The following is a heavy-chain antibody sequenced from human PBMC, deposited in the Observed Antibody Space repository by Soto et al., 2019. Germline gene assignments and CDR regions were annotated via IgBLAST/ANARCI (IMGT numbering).Heavy chain of an antibody. V-gene: IGHV4-39*01. D-gene: IGHD5-12*01. CDR2: IYYSGST. CDR1: GGSISSSSYY. J-gene: IGHJ5*02. CDR3: ARPFGYSGYARFDP. Sequence: SETLSLTCTVSGGSISSSSYYWGWIRQPPGKGLEWIGSIYYSGSTYYNPSLKSGVTISVDTSKNQFSLKLSSVTAADTAVYYCARPFGYSGYARFDPSGQRTLVTVS.